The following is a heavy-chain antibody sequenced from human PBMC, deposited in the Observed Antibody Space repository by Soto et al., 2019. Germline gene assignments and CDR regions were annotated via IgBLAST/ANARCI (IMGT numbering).Heavy chain of an antibody. J-gene: IGHJ4*02. Sequence: SETLSLTCIVSGGSINSSYYWGWIRQPPGKAPEWIGSIYYSGTTYYNPSLKSRVTISVDSSTNQDPRKLTSVTAADTAVFFCARFAARPSSFYRGQGLVVTVSS. CDR3: ARFAARPSSFY. D-gene: IGHD6-6*01. CDR2: IYYSGTT. CDR1: GGSINSSYY. V-gene: IGHV4-39*01.